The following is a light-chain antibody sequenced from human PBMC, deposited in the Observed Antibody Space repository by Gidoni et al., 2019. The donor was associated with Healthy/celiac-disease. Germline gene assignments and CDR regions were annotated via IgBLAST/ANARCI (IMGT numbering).Light chain of an antibody. Sequence: SSVLTQLPSVSVATGQTARITCGGNNIGSKSVHLYQQKPGQAPVLVVYDDSDRPSGIPERFSGSNSGNTATLTISRVEAGDEADYYCQVWDSSSDHPGVFGGGTKLTVL. CDR1: NIGSKS. J-gene: IGLJ2*01. V-gene: IGLV3-21*02. CDR3: QVWDSSSDHPGV. CDR2: DDS.